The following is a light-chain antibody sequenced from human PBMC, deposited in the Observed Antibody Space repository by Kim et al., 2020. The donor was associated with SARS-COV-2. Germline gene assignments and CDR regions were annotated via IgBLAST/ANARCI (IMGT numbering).Light chain of an antibody. V-gene: IGKV1-8*01. CDR1: QGISSY. J-gene: IGKJ1*01. CDR3: QQYDRYPRT. Sequence: AIQITQSPSSLSASTGDRVTITCRASQGISSYLAWYQQKSGKAPKLLIYDASTLQSGVPSRFSGSGSGTDFTLTISCLQSEDFATYYCQQYDRYPRTFGQGTKVDIK. CDR2: DAS.